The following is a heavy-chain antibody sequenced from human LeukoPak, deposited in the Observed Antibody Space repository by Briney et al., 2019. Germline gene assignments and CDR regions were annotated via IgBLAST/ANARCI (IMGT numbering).Heavy chain of an antibody. CDR1: GFTFSDYY. Sequence: PGGSLRLSCAASGFTFSDYYMNWVRQAPGKGLECVSSISSSTSYTYYADSVKGRFTISRDNAKNSLYLQMNSLRAEDTAVYYCARGRARGLSWGQGTLVTVSS. CDR3: ARGRARGLS. J-gene: IGHJ5*02. V-gene: IGHV3-21*01. CDR2: ISSSTSYT. D-gene: IGHD3-16*01.